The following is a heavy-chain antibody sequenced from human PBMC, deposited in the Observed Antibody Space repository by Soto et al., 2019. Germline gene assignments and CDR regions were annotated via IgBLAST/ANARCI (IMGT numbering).Heavy chain of an antibody. D-gene: IGHD3-10*01. J-gene: IGHJ6*02. CDR2: IYYSGST. V-gene: IGHV4-59*01. CDR1: GGSISSYY. Sequence: PSATLSITCTVSGGSISSYYWSWIRQPPGKGLEWIGYIYYSGSTNYNPSLKSRVTISVDTSKNQFSLKLSSVTAADTAVYYCARGGSMVRGVPYYYYGMDVWGQGTTVTVSS. CDR3: ARGGSMVRGVPYYYYGMDV.